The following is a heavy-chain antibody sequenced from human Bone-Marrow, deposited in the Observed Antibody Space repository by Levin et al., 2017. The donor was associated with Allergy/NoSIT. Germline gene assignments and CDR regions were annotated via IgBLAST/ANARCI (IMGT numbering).Heavy chain of an antibody. CDR1: GFTFDDST. CDR2: VSWDGGVT. V-gene: IGHV3-43*01. Sequence: LSLTCAASGFTFDDSTMHWVRPPPGKSLEWVALVSWDGGVTYYADAVKGRFTISRDNNKNSLYLQMNSLGPEDTALYYCAKYSSADVLTGYFEDWGQGTLVTVSS. J-gene: IGHJ4*02. CDR3: AKYSSADVLTGYFED. D-gene: IGHD3-9*01.